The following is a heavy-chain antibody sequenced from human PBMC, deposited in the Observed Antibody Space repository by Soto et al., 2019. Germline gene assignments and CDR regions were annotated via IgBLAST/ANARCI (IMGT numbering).Heavy chain of an antibody. J-gene: IGHJ4*02. Sequence: PGGSLRLSCAASGFTFSNYAMTWVRQAPGKGLEWVSTISDNGGSTFYADSVKGRFTISRDNSRKTLYLQMNSLRAEDTAVYYCAKAVVPGANTSQFDYWGQGSLVTVSS. D-gene: IGHD2-2*01. V-gene: IGHV3-23*01. CDR2: ISDNGGST. CDR1: GFTFSNYA. CDR3: AKAVVPGANTSQFDY.